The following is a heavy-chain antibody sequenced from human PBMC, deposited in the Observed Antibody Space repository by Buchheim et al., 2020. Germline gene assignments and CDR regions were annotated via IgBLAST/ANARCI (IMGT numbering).Heavy chain of an antibody. CDR3: ARRWNSRNPHFDY. J-gene: IGHJ4*02. D-gene: IGHD1-7*01. V-gene: IGHV5-51*01. Sequence: EVQLVQSGTELKKPGESLKISCEGSGYTFTNYWIGWVRQMPGKGLEWMGIIYPGDSDTRYSPSFQGQVTISADTSINTAYLHWSSLKASDTAMYYCARRWNSRNPHFDYWGQGTL. CDR2: IYPGDSDT. CDR1: GYTFTNYW.